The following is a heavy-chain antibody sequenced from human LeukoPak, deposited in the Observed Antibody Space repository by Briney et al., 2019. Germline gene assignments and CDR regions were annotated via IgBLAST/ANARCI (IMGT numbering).Heavy chain of an antibody. CDR3: AKVRGAVAITFLDY. V-gene: IGHV3-23*01. D-gene: IGHD3-22*01. Sequence: TGGSLRLSCAASGVTFSSYAMSWVRQAPGKGLECVSDISGSGGSTYYADSEKGRFTISRDSSKNTVSLQMNSLRAEDTAVYYWAKVRGAVAITFLDYWGQGTLVTVSS. J-gene: IGHJ4*02. CDR1: GVTFSSYA. CDR2: ISGSGGST.